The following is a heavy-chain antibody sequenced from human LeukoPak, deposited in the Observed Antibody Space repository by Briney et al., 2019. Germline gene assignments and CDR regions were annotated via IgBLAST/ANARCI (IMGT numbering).Heavy chain of an antibody. J-gene: IGHJ4*02. CDR2: ISGSGGST. CDR1: GFTFSSYA. D-gene: IGHD3-3*01. V-gene: IGHV3-23*01. Sequence: PGGSLRLSCAASGFTFSSYAMSWVRQAPGKGLEWVSAISGSGGSTYYADSVKGRFTISRDNSKNTLYLQMNSLRAEDTAVYYCAKHIEYYDFWSGLDYWGQGTLVTVSS. CDR3: AKHIEYYDFWSGLDY.